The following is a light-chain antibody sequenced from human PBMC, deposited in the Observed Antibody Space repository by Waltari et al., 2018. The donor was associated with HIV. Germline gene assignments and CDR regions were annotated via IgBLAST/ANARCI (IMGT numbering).Light chain of an antibody. V-gene: IGLV1-44*01. CDR1: RNT. J-gene: IGLJ3*02. CDR2: SSN. Sequence: RNTVNWYQQLPGTAPKLLIYSSNHRPSGVPDRFSGSKSGTSASLAISGLQSEDEADYYCATWDDSLNGRVFGGGTKLTVL. CDR3: ATWDDSLNGRV.